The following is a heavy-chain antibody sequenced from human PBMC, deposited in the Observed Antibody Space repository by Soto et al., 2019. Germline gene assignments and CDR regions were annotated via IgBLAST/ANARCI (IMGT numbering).Heavy chain of an antibody. J-gene: IGHJ4*02. D-gene: IGHD3-22*01. CDR1: GFTFSSYA. V-gene: IGHV3-23*01. CDR3: AKLDSSGYYLYYFDY. CDR2: ISGSGGST. Sequence: PGGSLRLSCAASGFTFSSYAMSWVRQAPGKGLEWVSAISGSGGSTYYADSVKGRFTISRDNSKNTLYLQMNSLRAEDTAVYNCAKLDSSGYYLYYFDYWGQGTLVTVSS.